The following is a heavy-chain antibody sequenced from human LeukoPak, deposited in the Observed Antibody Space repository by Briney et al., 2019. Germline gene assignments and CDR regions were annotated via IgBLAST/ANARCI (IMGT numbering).Heavy chain of an antibody. CDR1: GFTFSSYW. J-gene: IGHJ4*02. V-gene: IGHV3-7*02. Sequence: GGSLRLSCAASGFTFSSYWMSWVRQAPGKGLEWVANIKQDGSEKYYVDSVKGRFTISRDNAENSLYLQMNSLRAEDTAVYYCAHYYGSGSYWTEYYFDYWGQGTLVTVSS. D-gene: IGHD3-10*01. CDR3: AHYYGSGSYWTEYYFDY. CDR2: IKQDGSEK.